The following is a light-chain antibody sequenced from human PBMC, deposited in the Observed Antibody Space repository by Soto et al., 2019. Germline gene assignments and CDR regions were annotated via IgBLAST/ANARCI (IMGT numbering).Light chain of an antibody. CDR2: ENY. CDR1: ASNIGNNY. V-gene: IGLV1-51*02. J-gene: IGLJ2*01. Sequence: QSVLTQPPSVSAAPGQKVTISCSGGASNIGNNYVSWYQQLPGTAPKLLIYENYERPSGIPDRFSGSKSGTSATLGITGLQTGDEADYYCGAWDNSLTGGVFGGGTKLTVL. CDR3: GAWDNSLTGGV.